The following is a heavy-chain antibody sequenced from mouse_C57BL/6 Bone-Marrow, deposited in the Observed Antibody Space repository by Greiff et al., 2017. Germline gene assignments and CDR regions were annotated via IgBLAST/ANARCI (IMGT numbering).Heavy chain of an antibody. CDR1: GFTFSSYG. D-gene: IGHD4-1*01. CDR3: ARHDWDAMDY. Sequence: EVKLVESGGDLVKPGGSLKLSCAASGFTFSSYGMSWVRQTPDKRLEWVATISSGGSYTYYPDSVKGRFTISRDNAKNTLYLQMSSLKSEDTAMYYCARHDWDAMDYWGQGTSVTVSS. V-gene: IGHV5-6*02. CDR2: ISSGGSYT. J-gene: IGHJ4*01.